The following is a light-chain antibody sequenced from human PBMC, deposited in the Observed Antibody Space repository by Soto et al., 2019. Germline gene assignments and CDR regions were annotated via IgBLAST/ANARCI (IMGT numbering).Light chain of an antibody. V-gene: IGLV2-14*01. CDR3: TSYTNTNYVI. CDR1: SSDVGGFDY. J-gene: IGLJ2*01. Sequence: QSVLTQPASVSGSPGQSITISCTGTSSDVGGFDYVSWYQQHRGKAPKLIISEVNNRPSGVSTRFSGSKSDNTASLTISGLQTEDEADYYCTSYTNTNYVIFGGGTQLTVL. CDR2: EVN.